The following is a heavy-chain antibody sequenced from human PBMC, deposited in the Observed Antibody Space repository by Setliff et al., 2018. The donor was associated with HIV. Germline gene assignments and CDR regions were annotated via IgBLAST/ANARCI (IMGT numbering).Heavy chain of an antibody. D-gene: IGHD3-16*01. V-gene: IGHV4-39*07. CDR3: ARGGAVSADFDS. CDR1: GGSISSNNYY. CDR2: IFYSETVYYGGRT. J-gene: IGHJ5*01. Sequence: PSETLSLTCTVSGGSISSNNYYWGWIRQPPGKGLEWIGSIFYSETVYYGGRTFYKPSLKSRLTISVDTSKNQFSLSLNSVTAADTAVYFCARGGAVSADFDSWGQGTLVTVSS.